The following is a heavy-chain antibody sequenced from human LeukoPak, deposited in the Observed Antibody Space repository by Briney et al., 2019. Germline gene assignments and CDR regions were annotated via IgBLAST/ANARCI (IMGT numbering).Heavy chain of an antibody. V-gene: IGHV4-34*01. J-gene: IGHJ4*02. CDR3: ARTMVVAAGGFDY. D-gene: IGHD2-15*01. CDR2: INHSGST. CDR1: GGSFSGYY. Sequence: SETLSLTCAVYGGSFSGYYWSWIHQPPGKGLEWIGEINHSGSTNYNPSLKSRVTISVDTSKNQFSLKLSSVTAADTAVYYCARTMVVAAGGFDYWGQGTLVTVSS.